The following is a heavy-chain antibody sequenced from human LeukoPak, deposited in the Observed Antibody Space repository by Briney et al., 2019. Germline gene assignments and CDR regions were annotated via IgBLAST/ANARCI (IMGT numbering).Heavy chain of an antibody. Sequence: GGSLRLSCAASGFTFSSYAMYWVRQAPGKGLEWVAVISYDGGQKYYVDSVKGRFTVSRDNSKNTLYLQMNSLRAEDTAVYYCARALDGSLDYWGQGTLVTVSS. CDR2: ISYDGGQK. CDR1: GFTFSSYA. D-gene: IGHD1-1*01. CDR3: ARALDGSLDY. J-gene: IGHJ4*02. V-gene: IGHV3-30*04.